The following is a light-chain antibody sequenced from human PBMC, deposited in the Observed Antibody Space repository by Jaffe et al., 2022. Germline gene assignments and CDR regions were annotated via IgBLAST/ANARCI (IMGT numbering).Light chain of an antibody. CDR3: SSYTSFHTVI. CDR1: SSDIGAYNY. CDR2: DVS. V-gene: IGLV2-14*03. J-gene: IGLJ2*01. Sequence: QSALTQPASVSGSPGQSITISCTGTSSDIGAYNYVSWFQQHPGKAPKLMISDVSVRPSGVSNRFSGSKSGTTASLTISGLQAEDEADYYCSSYTSFHTVIFGGGTKVTV.